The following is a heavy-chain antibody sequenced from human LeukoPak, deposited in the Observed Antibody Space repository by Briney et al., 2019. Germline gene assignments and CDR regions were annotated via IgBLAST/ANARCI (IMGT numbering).Heavy chain of an antibody. CDR3: ARGSGGVDWFDP. CDR2: IYYSGST. V-gene: IGHV4-39*07. D-gene: IGHD6-25*01. J-gene: IGHJ5*02. Sequence: SETLSLTCTVSGGSISSSSHYWGWIRQPPGKGLEWIGSIYYSGSTYYNPSLKSRVTISVDTSKNQFSLKLSSVTAADTAVYYCARGSGGVDWFDPWGQGTLVTVSS. CDR1: GGSISSSSHY.